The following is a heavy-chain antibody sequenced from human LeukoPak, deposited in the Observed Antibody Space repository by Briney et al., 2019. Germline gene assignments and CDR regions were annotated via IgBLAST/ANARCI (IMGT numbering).Heavy chain of an antibody. CDR3: ARHLIGAVFDY. D-gene: IGHD1-26*01. CDR1: GGSISSYY. V-gene: IGHV4-59*08. J-gene: IGHJ4*02. CDR2: IYYSGST. Sequence: PSETLSLNCTVSGGSISSYYWSWIRQPPGKGLEWIGYIYYSGSTNYNPSLKSRVTISVDTSKNQFSLKLSSVTAADTAVYYCARHLIGAVFDYWGQGTLVTVSS.